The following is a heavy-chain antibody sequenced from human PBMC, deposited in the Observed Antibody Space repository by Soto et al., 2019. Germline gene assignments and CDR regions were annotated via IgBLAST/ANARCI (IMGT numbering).Heavy chain of an antibody. CDR1: GFNLGSYW. CDR2: INDYGTTI. CDR3: ARGGLEPFDY. Sequence: VGSLRLSCAASGFNLGSYWMHWVRQAPGKGLVWVSRINDYGTTINYAESVEGRFTISRDDAKSEVYLQMNNLRAEDTAVYYCARGGLEPFDYWGQGALVTVSS. J-gene: IGHJ4*02. D-gene: IGHD1-1*01. V-gene: IGHV3-74*01.